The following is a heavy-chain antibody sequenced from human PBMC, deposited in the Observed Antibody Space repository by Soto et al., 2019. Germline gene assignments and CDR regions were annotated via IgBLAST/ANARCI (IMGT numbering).Heavy chain of an antibody. V-gene: IGHV3-48*03. CDR1: GFTFSSYE. D-gene: IGHD4-4*01. CDR3: AGALLTTPWDY. J-gene: IGHJ4*02. CDR2: ISSSGSTI. Sequence: EVQLVESGGGLVQPGGSLRLSCAASGFTFSSYEMNWVRQAPGKGLEWVSYISSSGSTIYYADSVKGRFTISRDNAKNSLYLQMNSLRAEDTAVYYCAGALLTTPWDYWGQGTLVTVSS.